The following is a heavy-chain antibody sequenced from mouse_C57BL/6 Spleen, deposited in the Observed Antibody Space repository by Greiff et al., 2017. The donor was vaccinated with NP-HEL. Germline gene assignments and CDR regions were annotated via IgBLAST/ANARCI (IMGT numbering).Heavy chain of an antibody. Sequence: VQLVESGAELARPGASVKLSCKASGYTFTSYGISWVKQRTGQGLEWIGEIYPRSGNTYYNEKFKGKATLTADKSSSTAYMELRSLTSEDSAVYFCARGGLGEALWYFDVWGTGTTVTVSS. D-gene: IGHD4-1*01. CDR3: ARGGLGEALWYFDV. J-gene: IGHJ1*03. CDR1: GYTFTSYG. V-gene: IGHV1-81*01. CDR2: IYPRSGNT.